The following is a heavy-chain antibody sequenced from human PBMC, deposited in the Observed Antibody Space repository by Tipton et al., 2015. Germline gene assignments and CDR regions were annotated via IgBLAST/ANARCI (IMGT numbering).Heavy chain of an antibody. CDR1: GGSVSSGSYY. D-gene: IGHD3-9*01. J-gene: IGHJ4*02. CDR3: ACQDYDSLTRDYQTVDY. CDR2: ISQRNGT. V-gene: IGHV4-61*01. Sequence: TLSLTCTFSGGSVSSGSYYWGWIRQTPGKGLEWIGYISQRNGTKYNPSLKSRVTISVDTSKNQLFLTLTSVTAADTAVYYCACQDYDSLTRDYQTVDYWGQGTLVTVSS.